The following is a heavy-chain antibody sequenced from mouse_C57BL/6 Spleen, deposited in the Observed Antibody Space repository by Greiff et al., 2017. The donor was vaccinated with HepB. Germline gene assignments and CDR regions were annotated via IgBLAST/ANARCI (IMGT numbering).Heavy chain of an antibody. CDR1: GYTFTSYW. V-gene: IGHV1-72*01. J-gene: IGHJ1*03. Sequence: QVQLQQPGAALVKPGASVKLSCKASGYTFTSYWMHWVKQRPGRGLEWIGWIDPNSGGTKYNEKFKSKATLTVDKPSSTAYMQLSSLTSEDSAVYDCARDIYYYGSSPYWYFDVWGTGTTVTVSS. CDR3: ARDIYYYGSSPYWYFDV. D-gene: IGHD1-1*01. CDR2: IDPNSGGT.